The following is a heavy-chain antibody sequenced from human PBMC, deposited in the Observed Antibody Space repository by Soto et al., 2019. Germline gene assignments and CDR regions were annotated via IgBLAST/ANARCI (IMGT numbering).Heavy chain of an antibody. D-gene: IGHD3-22*01. CDR2: ISGSGGST. CDR3: AKEAQYYYDSSGYYPFDY. Sequence: GGSLRLSCAASGFTFSSYVMSWVRQAPGKGLEWVSAISGSGGSTYYADSVKGRFTISRDNSKNTLYLQMNSLRAEDTAVYYCAKEAQYYYDSSGYYPFDYWGQGTLVTVSS. V-gene: IGHV3-23*01. CDR1: GFTFSSYV. J-gene: IGHJ4*02.